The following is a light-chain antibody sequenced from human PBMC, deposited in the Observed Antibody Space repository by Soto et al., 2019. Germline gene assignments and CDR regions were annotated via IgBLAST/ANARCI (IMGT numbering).Light chain of an antibody. CDR3: SSYAGNNNVV. V-gene: IGLV2-8*01. CDR2: EDS. J-gene: IGLJ2*01. CDR1: SSDVGDYKF. Sequence: QSALTQPPSASGSPGQSVTISCTGTSSDVGDYKFVSWYQQHPGKAPKLLIYEDSRRPSGVPDRFSGSKSGNTASLTVSGLQAEDEADYYCSSYAGNNNVVFGGGTKLTVL.